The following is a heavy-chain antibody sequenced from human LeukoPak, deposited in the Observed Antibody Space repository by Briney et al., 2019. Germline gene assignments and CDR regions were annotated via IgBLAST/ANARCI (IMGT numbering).Heavy chain of an antibody. CDR3: ARESGYNSYSSSWYDDY. J-gene: IGHJ4*02. Sequence: GGSLRLSCVASGFTFSHYSMNWVRQAPGKGLEWVSSIRFTGSYIYYADSVKGRFTISRDNAKNSLYLQMNSLRAEDTAVYYCARESGYNSYSSSWYDDYWGQGTLVTVSS. CDR2: IRFTGSYI. V-gene: IGHV3-21*04. D-gene: IGHD6-13*01. CDR1: GFTFSHYS.